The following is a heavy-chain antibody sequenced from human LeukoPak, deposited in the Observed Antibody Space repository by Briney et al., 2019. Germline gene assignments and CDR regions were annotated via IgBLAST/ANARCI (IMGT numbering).Heavy chain of an antibody. CDR3: AKDPDHVTVDC. V-gene: IGHV3-74*01. CDR1: GFTFSSYW. J-gene: IGHJ4*02. D-gene: IGHD2-21*02. Sequence: GGSLRLSCAASGFTFSSYWMNWVRQAPGKGLVWVSRIASDGSSTTYADSVKGRFSISRDNAKNTLYLQMNSLRAEDTAVYYCAKDPDHVTVDCWGQGTLVTVSS. CDR2: IASDGSST.